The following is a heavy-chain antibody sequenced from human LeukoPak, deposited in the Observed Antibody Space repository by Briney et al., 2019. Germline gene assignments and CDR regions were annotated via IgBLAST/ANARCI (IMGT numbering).Heavy chain of an antibody. V-gene: IGHV3-72*01. Sequence: AGSLRLSCAASGFKFSDHYIDWVRQAPGKGLGWVGRSRNKASSYTTEYAASVEGRFTISRDVSESSLYLQMNRLRTEDTAVYYCGRIANNANNGMDVWGQGTTVTVSS. CDR1: GFKFSDHY. J-gene: IGHJ6*02. CDR3: GRIANNANNGMDV. D-gene: IGHD1/OR15-1a*01. CDR2: SRNKASSYTT.